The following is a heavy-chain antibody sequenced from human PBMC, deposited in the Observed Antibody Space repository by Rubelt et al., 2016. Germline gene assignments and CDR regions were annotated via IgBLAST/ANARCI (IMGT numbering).Heavy chain of an antibody. CDR2: INHSGST. J-gene: IGHJ4*02. Sequence: QVQLQQWGAGLLKPSETLSLTCAVYGGPFSGYYWSWIRQPPGKGLAWIGEINHSGSTHYNPPSRFGGPISVATAKHQFSRKLSSVTAADTAGYYCARRYPGTVCGGSCYSFDYWGQGTLVTVSS. V-gene: IGHV4-34*01. CDR1: GGPFSGYY. D-gene: IGHD2-15*01. CDR3: ARRYPGTVCGGSCYSFDY.